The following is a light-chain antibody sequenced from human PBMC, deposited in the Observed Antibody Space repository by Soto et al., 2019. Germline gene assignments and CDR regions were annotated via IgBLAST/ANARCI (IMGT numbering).Light chain of an antibody. J-gene: IGKJ4*01. Sequence: EIVMTQSPATLSVSPGERATLSCRASQSVSNNLAWYQQKPGQAPRLLIYHASTRANGIPARFSGSGSGTAYTLPISSLQSEDFAVYYCQQYNKWPLTFGGGTKVEIK. CDR1: QSVSNN. CDR2: HAS. V-gene: IGKV3-15*01. CDR3: QQYNKWPLT.